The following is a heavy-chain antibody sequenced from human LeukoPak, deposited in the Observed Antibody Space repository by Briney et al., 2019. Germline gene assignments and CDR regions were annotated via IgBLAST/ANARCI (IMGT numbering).Heavy chain of an antibody. CDR1: GYSFSGHY. CDR3: ARYAYYYASGSYPSTERVFDY. J-gene: IGHJ4*02. D-gene: IGHD3-10*01. CDR2: INPSGGST. V-gene: IGHV1-46*01. Sequence: ASVKVSCKASGYSFSGHYIHWVRQAPGQGLEWMGIINPSGGSTSYAQKFQGRVTMTRDMSTSTVYMELSSLRSEDTAVYYCARYAYYYASGSYPSTERVFDYWGQGTLVTVSS.